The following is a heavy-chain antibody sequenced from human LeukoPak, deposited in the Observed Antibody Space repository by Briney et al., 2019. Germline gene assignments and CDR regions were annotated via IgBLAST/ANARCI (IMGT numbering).Heavy chain of an antibody. D-gene: IGHD4-23*01. J-gene: IGHJ4*02. CDR1: GGSMSNYY. V-gene: IGHV4-59*12. CDR3: ARDPGGNPDY. Sequence: SSETLSLTCTVSGGSMSNYYWNWIRQPPGKGLEWIGNIYYGGSTNYNSSLNNRVTISIDRSRNQFSLKLSSVTAADTAVYYCARDPGGNPDYWGQGTLVTVSS. CDR2: IYYGGST.